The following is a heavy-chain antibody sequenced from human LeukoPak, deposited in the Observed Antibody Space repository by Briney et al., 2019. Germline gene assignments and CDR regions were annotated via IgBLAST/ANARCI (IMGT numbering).Heavy chain of an antibody. CDR3: AKGRQWLASHYFDY. J-gene: IGHJ4*02. CDR2: ISGSGGTT. CDR1: GFTFSTYA. V-gene: IGHV3-23*01. Sequence: GGSLRLSCAASGFTFSTYAMSWVRQAPGKGLEWVSVISGSGGTTYYADSVKGQFTISRDNSKNTLYLEMNSLRAEDTAVYYCAKGRQWLASHYFDYWGQGTLVTVSS. D-gene: IGHD6-19*01.